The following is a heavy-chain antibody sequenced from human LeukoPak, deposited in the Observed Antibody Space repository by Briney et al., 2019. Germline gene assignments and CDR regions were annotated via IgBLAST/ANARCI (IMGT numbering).Heavy chain of an antibody. CDR2: ISSSGSTI. CDR3: ARLFRDVTTFDY. CDR1: GFTFSKHW. J-gene: IGHJ4*02. D-gene: IGHD1-1*01. Sequence: GGSLRLSCAASGFTFSKHWMHWVRQAPGKGLEWVSYISSSGSTIYYADSVKGRFTISRDNVQNSLYLQMNSLRAEDTAVYYCARLFRDVTTFDYWGQGTLVTVSS. V-gene: IGHV3-48*04.